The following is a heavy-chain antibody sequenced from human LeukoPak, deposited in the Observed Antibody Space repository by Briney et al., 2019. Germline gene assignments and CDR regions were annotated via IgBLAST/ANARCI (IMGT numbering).Heavy chain of an antibody. D-gene: IGHD6-13*01. CDR1: GLIFSIYS. Sequence: PGGSLTLSCAPSGLIFSIYSVRWVRQAPGEGIEWVSYITGSGKINYYADSVNGRFTISEDNSKNTVNLQMNDLRVDDTAVYYCAKAASSSWPSYQYGMDVWGQGTTVTVSS. CDR3: AKAASSSWPSYQYGMDV. CDR2: ITGSGKIN. V-gene: IGHV3-23*01. J-gene: IGHJ6*02.